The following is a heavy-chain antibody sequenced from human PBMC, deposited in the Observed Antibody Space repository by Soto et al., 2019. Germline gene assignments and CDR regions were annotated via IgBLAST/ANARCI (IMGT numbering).Heavy chain of an antibody. CDR1: GFTFSSYS. V-gene: IGHV3-48*01. D-gene: IGHD3-10*01. CDR2: ISSSSSTI. CDR3: ARANYYGSPGDFDY. Sequence: PGGSLRLSCAASGFTFSSYSMNWVRQAPGKGLEWVSYISSSSSTIYYADSEKGRFTISRDNAKNSLYLQMNSLRAEDTAVYYCARANYYGSPGDFDYWGQGTLVTVSS. J-gene: IGHJ4*02.